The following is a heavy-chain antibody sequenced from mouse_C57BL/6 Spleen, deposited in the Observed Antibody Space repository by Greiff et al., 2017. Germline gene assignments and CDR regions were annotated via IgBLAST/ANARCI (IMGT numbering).Heavy chain of an antibody. Sequence: QVQLQQPGAELVMPGASVMLSCKASGYTFTSYWMHWVKQRPGQGLEWIGEIDPSDSYTNYNQKFMGKSTLTVDKSSSTAYMQLSSLTSEDSAVYYCATNYYGSSSRFAYWGQGTLVTVSA. D-gene: IGHD1-1*01. CDR3: ATNYYGSSSRFAY. CDR2: IDPSDSYT. J-gene: IGHJ3*01. CDR1: GYTFTSYW. V-gene: IGHV1-69*01.